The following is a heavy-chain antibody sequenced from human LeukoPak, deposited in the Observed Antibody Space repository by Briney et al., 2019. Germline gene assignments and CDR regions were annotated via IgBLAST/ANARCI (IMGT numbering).Heavy chain of an antibody. Sequence: PGGSLRLSCAASGFTFSSYGMHWVRQAPGKGLEWVAFIRYDGSNKYYADSVKGRFTISRDNSKNTLYLQMNSLRAEDTAVYYCAREDDYYGSGSRYYYYMDVWGKGNTVTVSS. CDR2: IRYDGSNK. V-gene: IGHV3-30*02. D-gene: IGHD3-10*01. J-gene: IGHJ6*03. CDR1: GFTFSSYG. CDR3: AREDDYYGSGSRYYYYMDV.